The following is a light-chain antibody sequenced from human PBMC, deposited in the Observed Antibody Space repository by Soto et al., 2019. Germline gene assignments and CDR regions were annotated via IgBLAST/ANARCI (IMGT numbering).Light chain of an antibody. J-gene: IGLJ2*01. CDR3: SSYSSSTTLVL. CDR2: EVS. V-gene: IGLV2-14*01. CDR1: SSDVGGYNY. Sequence: QSALTQPASVSGSPGQSITIPCTGTSSDVGGYNYVSWYQQHPGKAPKLMIFEVSHRPAGVSYRFSGYKSGNTASLTISGLQAEDEADYYCSSYSSSTTLVLFGGGTKLTVL.